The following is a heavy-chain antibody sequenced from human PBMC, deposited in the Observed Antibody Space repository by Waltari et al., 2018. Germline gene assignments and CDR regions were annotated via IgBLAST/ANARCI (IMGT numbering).Heavy chain of an antibody. CDR3: ARSSGWYDY. D-gene: IGHD6-19*01. Sequence: EVQLVESGGGLVQPGGSLSLSCAASGFPFSSHWMSWVRQAPGKGLEWVANIKQDGSEKYYVDSVKGRFTISRDNAKNSLYLQMNSLRAEDTAVYYCARSSGWYDYWGQGTLVTVSS. CDR2: IKQDGSEK. CDR1: GFPFSSHW. V-gene: IGHV3-7*01. J-gene: IGHJ4*02.